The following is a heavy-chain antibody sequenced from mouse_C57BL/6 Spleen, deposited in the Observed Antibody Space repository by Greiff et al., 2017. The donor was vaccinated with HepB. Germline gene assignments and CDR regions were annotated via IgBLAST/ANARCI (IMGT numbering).Heavy chain of an antibody. V-gene: IGHV5-9-1*02. J-gene: IGHJ3*01. CDR3: TTIYDGYYSFAY. CDR1: GFTFSSYA. D-gene: IGHD2-3*01. CDR2: ISSGGDYI. Sequence: EVKVEESGEGLVKPGGSLKLSCAASGFTFSSYAMSWVRQTPEKRLEWVAYISSGGDYIYYADTVKGRFTISRDNARNTLYLQMSSLKSEDTAMYYCTTIYDGYYSFAYWGQGTLVTVSA.